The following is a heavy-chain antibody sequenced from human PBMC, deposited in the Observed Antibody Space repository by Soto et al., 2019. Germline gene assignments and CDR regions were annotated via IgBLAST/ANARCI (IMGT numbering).Heavy chain of an antibody. CDR3: AKDGYYDFPLGY. Sequence: EVQLLESGGGLVQPGGSLRLSCAASGFTFSSYVMSWVRQAPGKGLEWVSAISGSGGNTYYADSVQGRFTISRDNAKNTLYLQMNSLSGGDTAIYYCAKDGYYDFPLGYWGQGTLVTVSS. D-gene: IGHD3-3*01. CDR2: ISGSGGNT. J-gene: IGHJ4*02. CDR1: GFTFSSYV. V-gene: IGHV3-23*01.